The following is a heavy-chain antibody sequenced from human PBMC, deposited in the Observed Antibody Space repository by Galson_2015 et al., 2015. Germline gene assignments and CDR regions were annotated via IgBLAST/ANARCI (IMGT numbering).Heavy chain of an antibody. Sequence: SETLSLTCTVSGGSISSYYWSWIRQPPGKGLEWIGYIYYSGSTNYNPSLKSRVTISVDTSKNQFSLKLSSVTAADTAVYYCARGRYSNYEAGMDVWGQGTTVTVSS. J-gene: IGHJ6*02. CDR3: ARGRYSNYEAGMDV. D-gene: IGHD4-11*01. V-gene: IGHV4-59*01. CDR1: GGSISSYY. CDR2: IYYSGST.